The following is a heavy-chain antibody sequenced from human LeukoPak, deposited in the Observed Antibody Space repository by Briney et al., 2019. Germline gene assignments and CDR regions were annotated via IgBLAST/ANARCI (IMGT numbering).Heavy chain of an antibody. D-gene: IGHD2-15*01. V-gene: IGHV4-34*01. CDR2: INHSGST. CDR3: ARAGLGYCSGGSCYWFDP. CDR1: GGSFSGYY. J-gene: IGHJ5*02. Sequence: SETLSLTCAVYGGSFSGYYWSWIRQPPGKGLEWIGEINHSGSTNYNPSLKSRVTISVDTSKNQFSLKLCSVTAADTAVYYCARAGLGYCSGGSCYWFDPWGQGTLVTVSS.